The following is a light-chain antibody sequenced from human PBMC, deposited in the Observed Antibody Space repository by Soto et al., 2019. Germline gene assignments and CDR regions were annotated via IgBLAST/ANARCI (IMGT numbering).Light chain of an antibody. J-gene: IGLJ3*02. CDR1: SSDIGGYKY. V-gene: IGLV2-14*01. Sequence: QSVLTQPASVSGSPGQSITISCTGTSSDIGGYKYVSWYQQHPGKAPKLIIYEVSNRPSGVSNRFSGSKSGNTASLTISGLQAEDEADYYCISYTSISTWVFGGGTQLTVL. CDR2: EVS. CDR3: ISYTSISTWV.